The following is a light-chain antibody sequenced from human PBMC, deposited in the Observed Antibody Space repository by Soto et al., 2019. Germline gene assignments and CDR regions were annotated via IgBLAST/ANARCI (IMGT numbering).Light chain of an antibody. J-gene: IGKJ4*01. CDR1: ESLLHSNGYNF. Sequence: DIVMTQSPLSLPVTPGEPASISCRSSESLLHSNGYNFLDWYLQKPGQSPHLLIYLGFKRASGVPDRFSGSGSGTDFTLKIIRVEAEDVGLYYCMQALQTPLTFGGGTKVEIK. V-gene: IGKV2-28*01. CDR2: LGF. CDR3: MQALQTPLT.